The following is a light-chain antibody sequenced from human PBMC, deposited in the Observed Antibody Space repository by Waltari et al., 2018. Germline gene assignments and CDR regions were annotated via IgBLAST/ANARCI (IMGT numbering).Light chain of an antibody. V-gene: IGKV3-20*01. J-gene: IGKJ3*01. CDR1: QSVSNSY. Sequence: DIMLTQSPATLSLSLGERATHSCRASQSVSNSYLTWYQQQPGQAPRLLIYSTSNRAPGIPDRFSGGVSGTDFTLISSRREPGDFAVYYCQQYGTSFTFGPGIKVGI. CDR2: STS. CDR3: QQYGTSFT.